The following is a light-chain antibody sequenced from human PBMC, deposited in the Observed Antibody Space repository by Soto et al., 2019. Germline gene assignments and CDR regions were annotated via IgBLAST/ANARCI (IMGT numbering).Light chain of an antibody. CDR3: QKYNTAPLT. V-gene: IGKV1-27*01. J-gene: IGKJ4*02. CDR2: AAS. Sequence: DIQMTQSPSSLSASVGDRVTITCRASQGINNYLAWYQQRPGNVPKLLIYAASTLQSGVPSRFSRSGSGTDFTPTISSLQPEDFATYYCQKYNTAPLTVGGGTKVEIK. CDR1: QGINNY.